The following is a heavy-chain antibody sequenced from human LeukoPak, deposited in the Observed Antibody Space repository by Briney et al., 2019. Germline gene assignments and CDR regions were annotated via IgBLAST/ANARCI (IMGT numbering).Heavy chain of an antibody. V-gene: IGHV3-30-3*01. D-gene: IGHD5-18*01. CDR1: GFTFSSYA. J-gene: IGHJ3*02. CDR2: ISYDGSNK. Sequence: PGRSLRLSCAASGFTFSSYAMHWVRQAPGKGLEGVAVISYDGSNKYYADSVKGRFTISRDNSKNTLYLQMNSLRAEDTAVYYCASGPGYSYGLSYEHHAFDIWGQGTMVTVSS. CDR3: ASGPGYSYGLSYEHHAFDI.